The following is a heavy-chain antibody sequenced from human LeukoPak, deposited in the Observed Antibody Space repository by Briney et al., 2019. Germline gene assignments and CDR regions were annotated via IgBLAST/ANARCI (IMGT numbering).Heavy chain of an antibody. J-gene: IGHJ4*02. V-gene: IGHV3-30*18. CDR2: ISYDGSNK. D-gene: IGHD4-17*01. CDR1: GFTFSSYS. CDR3: AKEYGDPGFDY. Sequence: GGSLRLSCAASGFTFSSYSMHWVRQAPGKGLEWVAVISYDGSNKYYADSVKGRFTISRDNSKNTLYLQMNSLRAEDTAVYYCAKEYGDPGFDYWGQGTLVTVSS.